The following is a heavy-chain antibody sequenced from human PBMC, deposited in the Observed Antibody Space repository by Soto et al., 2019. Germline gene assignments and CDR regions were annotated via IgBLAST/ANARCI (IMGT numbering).Heavy chain of an antibody. V-gene: IGHV1-69*13. CDR1: GGTFSSYA. J-gene: IGHJ4*02. CDR3: ARERKGYYDILTGYYNFDY. D-gene: IGHD3-9*01. Sequence: GASVKVSCKASGGTFSSYAISWVRQAPGQGLEWMGGIIPIFGTANYAQKFQGRVTITADESTSTAYMELSSLRSEDTAVYYCARERKGYYDILTGYYNFDYWGQGTLVTVSS. CDR2: IIPIFGTA.